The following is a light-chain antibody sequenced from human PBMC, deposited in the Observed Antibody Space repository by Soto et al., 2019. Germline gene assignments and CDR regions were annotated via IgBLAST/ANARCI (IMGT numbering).Light chain of an antibody. CDR2: GNS. Sequence: QSVLTQPPSVSGAPGQRVTISCTGSSSNIGAGYDVHWYQQLPGTAPKLLIYGNSNRPSGVPDRFSGSKSGTSASLAITGLQADDEADYYCHSYVRSLGGNVVFGGGTELTVL. J-gene: IGLJ2*01. V-gene: IGLV1-40*01. CDR3: HSYVRSLGGNVV. CDR1: SSNIGAGYD.